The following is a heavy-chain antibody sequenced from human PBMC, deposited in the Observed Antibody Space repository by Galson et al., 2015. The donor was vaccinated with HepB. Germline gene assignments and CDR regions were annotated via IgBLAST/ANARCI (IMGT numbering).Heavy chain of an antibody. V-gene: IGHV1-69*06. Sequence: SVKVSCKASGGTFSSYAISWVRQAPGQGLEWMGGIIPIFGTANYAQKFQGRVTITADKSTSTAYMELSSLRSEDTAVYYCARENDILTGYQRYYYGMDVWGQGTTVTVSS. J-gene: IGHJ6*02. CDR2: IIPIFGTA. CDR1: GGTFSSYA. D-gene: IGHD3-9*01. CDR3: ARENDILTGYQRYYYGMDV.